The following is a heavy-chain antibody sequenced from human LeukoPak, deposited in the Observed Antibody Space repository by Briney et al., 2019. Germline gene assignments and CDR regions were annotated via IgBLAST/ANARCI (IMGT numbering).Heavy chain of an antibody. CDR2: INPNSGGT. CDR3: ASESTMVPSDY. D-gene: IGHD3-10*01. CDR1: GYTFTGYY. J-gene: IGHJ4*02. Sequence: ASVKVSCKASGYTFTGYYMDWVRQAPGQGLEWMGRINPNSGGTNYAQKFQGRVTMTRDTSISTAYMELSRLRSDDSAVYYCASESTMVPSDYWGQGTLVTVSS. V-gene: IGHV1-2*06.